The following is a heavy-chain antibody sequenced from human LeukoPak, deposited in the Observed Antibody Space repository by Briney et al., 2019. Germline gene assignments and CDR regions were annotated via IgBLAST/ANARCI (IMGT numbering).Heavy chain of an antibody. V-gene: IGHV4-61*02. J-gene: IGHJ4*02. Sequence: SETLSLTCTVSGDSISSGDYYWSWIRQPAGKGLEWIGRISSSGSTNYNPSLKSRVTISVDTSKNQFSLKLSSVTAADTAVYYCARERREQLLPPYTRSLTYFDYWGQGTLVTVSS. CDR3: ARERREQLLPPYTRSLTYFDY. CDR2: ISSSGST. D-gene: IGHD2-15*01. CDR1: GDSISSGDYY.